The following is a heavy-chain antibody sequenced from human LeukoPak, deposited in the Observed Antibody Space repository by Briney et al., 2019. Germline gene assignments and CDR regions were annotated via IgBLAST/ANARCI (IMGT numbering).Heavy chain of an antibody. V-gene: IGHV4-59*01. Sequence: SETLSLTCTVSGDSIDSYYWSWIRQPPGEGLQWIGYVFYSGPTNYDASLKSRVAISVDRSKNQFSFKLTSVSAADTAVYYCAGRSARYFDSWGQGTPVTVSS. CDR3: AGRSARYFDS. CDR1: GDSIDSYY. CDR2: VFYSGPT. J-gene: IGHJ4*02. D-gene: IGHD1-26*01.